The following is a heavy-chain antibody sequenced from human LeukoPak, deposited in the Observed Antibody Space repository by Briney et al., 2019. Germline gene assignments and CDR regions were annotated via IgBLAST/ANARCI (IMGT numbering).Heavy chain of an antibody. CDR2: IRNKGNNYNT. Sequence: GGSLRLSCATSGFTFSEYYMDWVRQAPGKGLEWVGRIRNKGNNYNTEYAASVKGRFTISRDDSKNSLYLQMNSLKTEDTAVYYCTKEGPIISYYDYYYMDVWGKGTTVTVSS. V-gene: IGHV3-72*01. CDR1: GFTFSEYY. D-gene: IGHD5-24*01. CDR3: TKEGPIISYYDYYYMDV. J-gene: IGHJ6*03.